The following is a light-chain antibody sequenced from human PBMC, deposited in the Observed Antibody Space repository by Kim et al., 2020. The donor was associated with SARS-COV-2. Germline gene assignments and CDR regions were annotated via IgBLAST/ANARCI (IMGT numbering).Light chain of an antibody. CDR1: QSISSNY. CDR3: QQYGNSPLT. CDR2: GAS. Sequence: EIVLTQSPGTLSLSPGERATLSCRASQSISSNYLAWYQQKPGQAPRLLISGASRRATGITDRFSGSGSGTDFTLTISRLEPEDFAVYFCQQYGNSPLTFGGGTKVDIK. J-gene: IGKJ4*01. V-gene: IGKV3-20*01.